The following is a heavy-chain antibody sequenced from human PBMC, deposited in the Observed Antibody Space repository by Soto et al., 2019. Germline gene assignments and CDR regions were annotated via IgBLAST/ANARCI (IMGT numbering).Heavy chain of an antibody. CDR1: GLSITDSEMG. D-gene: IGHD6-19*01. Sequence: QVTLKESGPVLVKPTEPLTLRCTVSGLSITDSEMGVSWIRQPPGQPLEWLAHIDSSGEKCYRTFFTNRLAISKDTSKRQIVLTMTNMDPADTATYYCARRHLAVAVSPWFDPWGQGIPVTVSS. J-gene: IGHJ5*02. V-gene: IGHV2-26*01. CDR3: ARRHLAVAVSPWFDP. CDR2: IDSSGEK.